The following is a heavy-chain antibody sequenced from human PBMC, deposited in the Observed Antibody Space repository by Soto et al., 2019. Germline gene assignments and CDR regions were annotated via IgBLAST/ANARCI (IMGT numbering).Heavy chain of an antibody. Sequence: QVQLQESGPGLVKPSGTLSLTCAVSSGSISSSNWWSWVRQPPGKGLEWIGEIYHSGSTNYNPSLKSRVTISVDKSKNPFSLKLSSVTAADTAVYYCARGVNDYGDYGYYYMDVWGKGTTVTVSS. CDR1: SGSISSSNW. D-gene: IGHD4-17*01. V-gene: IGHV4-4*02. J-gene: IGHJ6*03. CDR2: IYHSGST. CDR3: ARGVNDYGDYGYYYMDV.